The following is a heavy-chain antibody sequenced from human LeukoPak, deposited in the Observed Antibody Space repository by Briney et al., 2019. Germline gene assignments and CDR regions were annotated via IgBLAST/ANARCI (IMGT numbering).Heavy chain of an antibody. CDR2: IYYSGST. J-gene: IGHJ4*02. V-gene: IGHV4-59*08. CDR3: ARLGSSWELDY. Sequence: SETLSLTCTVSGGSIGSYYWSWIRQPPGKGLEWIGYIYYSGSTNYNPSLKSRVTISVDTSKNQFSLKLSSVTAADTAVYYCARLGSSWELDYWGQGTLVTVSS. CDR1: GGSIGSYY. D-gene: IGHD6-13*01.